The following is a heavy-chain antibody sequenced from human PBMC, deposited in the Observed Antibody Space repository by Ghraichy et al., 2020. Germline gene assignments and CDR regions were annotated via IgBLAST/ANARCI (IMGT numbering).Heavy chain of an antibody. J-gene: IGHJ4*02. CDR3: ARDQYSGSPGTFDY. CDR2: IYYSGST. D-gene: IGHD1-26*01. Sequence: SETLSLTCTVSGGSISSGGYYWSWIRQHPGKGLEWIGYIYYSGSTYYNPSLKSRVTISVDTSKNQFSLKLSSVTAADTAVYYCARDQYSGSPGTFDYWGQGTLVTVSS. V-gene: IGHV4-31*03. CDR1: GGSISSGGYY.